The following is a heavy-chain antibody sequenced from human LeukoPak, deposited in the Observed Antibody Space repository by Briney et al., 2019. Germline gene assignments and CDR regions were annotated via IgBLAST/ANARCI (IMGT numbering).Heavy chain of an antibody. V-gene: IGHV4-38-2*01. J-gene: IGHJ4*02. CDR2: IYHGGST. CDR3: ARGSSLTGYYTNFDY. CDR1: GYSISSGYY. Sequence: SEALSLTCAVSGYSISSGYYWGWIRQPPGKGLEGIGSIYHGGSTYYNPSLKSRVTMSVDTSKNQFSLKLSSVTAADTAVYYCARGSSLTGYYTNFDYWGQGTLVTVSS. D-gene: IGHD3-9*01.